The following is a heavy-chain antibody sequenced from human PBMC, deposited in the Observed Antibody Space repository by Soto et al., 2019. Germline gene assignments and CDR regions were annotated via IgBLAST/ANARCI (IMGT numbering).Heavy chain of an antibody. CDR3: ADSNTSKCRPSCAVDV. CDR1: GGSISSGGYY. CDR2: IYYRGST. J-gene: IGHJ6*02. V-gene: IGHV4-31*03. D-gene: IGHD1-26*01. Sequence: PSETLSLTCTVSGGSISSGGYYWTWIRQHPWKGLEWSGNIYYRGSTSYNPSLKSRVTISVDTSKNQFSRTLSSVTAAHTAMYYCADSNTSKCRPSCAVDVWGQGTTVTVSS.